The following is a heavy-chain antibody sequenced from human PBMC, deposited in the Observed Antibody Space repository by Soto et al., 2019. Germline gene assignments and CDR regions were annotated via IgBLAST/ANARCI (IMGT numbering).Heavy chain of an antibody. V-gene: IGHV4-34*01. J-gene: IGHJ2*01. CDR1: GGSFSGYY. D-gene: IGHD1-20*01. Sequence: QVQLQQWGAGLLKPSEALSLTCAVYGGSFSGYYWSWIRQPPGKGLEWVGEINHSGSTNYNPSLKSRVTISVDTSKNQFSRKLSSVTAADTAVYYCARWTIIAGPHYYWYFDLWGRGTLVTVSS. CDR2: INHSGST. CDR3: ARWTIIAGPHYYWYFDL.